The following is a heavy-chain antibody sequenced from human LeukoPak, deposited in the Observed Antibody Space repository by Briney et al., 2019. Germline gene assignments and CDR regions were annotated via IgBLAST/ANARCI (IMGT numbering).Heavy chain of an antibody. J-gene: IGHJ5*02. CDR1: GFIFSFYS. Sequence: GGSLRLSCAASGFIFSFYSMVWVRQAPGNVLEWISYINNRGSPIYYADSVKGRFTISRDNSKNTLYLQMNSLRAEDTAVYYCAKDDNYIRFLSWGQGTLVTVSS. CDR2: INNRGSPI. CDR3: AKDDNYIRFLS. D-gene: IGHD3-16*01. V-gene: IGHV3-48*01.